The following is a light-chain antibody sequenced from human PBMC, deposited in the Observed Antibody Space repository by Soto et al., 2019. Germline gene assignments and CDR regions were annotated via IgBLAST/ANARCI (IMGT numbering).Light chain of an antibody. CDR3: CSYAGSSTWV. V-gene: IGLV2-23*01. Sequence: QSALTQPASVSGSPGQSITISCTGTSSDVGCYNLVSWYQQHPGKAPKLMIYEGSKRPSGVSNRFSASKSGNTASLTISGLQAEDEADYYCCSYAGSSTWVFGAGTKLTVL. CDR1: SSDVGCYNL. J-gene: IGLJ3*02. CDR2: EGS.